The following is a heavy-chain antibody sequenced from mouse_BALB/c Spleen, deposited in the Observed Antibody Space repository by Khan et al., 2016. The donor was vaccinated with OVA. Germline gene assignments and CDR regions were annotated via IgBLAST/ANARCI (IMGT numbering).Heavy chain of an antibody. V-gene: IGHV3-2*02. CDR2: ISYSGST. CDR3: AGRGDGYDGAMDY. CDR1: GYSITSDYA. Sequence: EVKLEVSGPGLVKPSQSLSLTCTVTGYSITSDYAWNWIRQFPGNKLEWMGYISYSGSTSYNPSLKSRISITRDTSKNQFFLQLNSVTTEDTATYYCAGRGDGYDGAMDYWGQGTSVTVSS. J-gene: IGHJ4*01. D-gene: IGHD2-2*01.